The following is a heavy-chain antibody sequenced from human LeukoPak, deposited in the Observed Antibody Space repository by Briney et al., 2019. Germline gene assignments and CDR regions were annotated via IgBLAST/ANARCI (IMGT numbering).Heavy chain of an antibody. CDR3: ARDRNLVLPGAHLGWDAFDL. J-gene: IGHJ3*01. CDR2: IHYSGTT. Sequence: PSETLSLTCTVSGDSISTYYWSWIRQPPGKGLEYIGYIHYSGTTIYNPSLKSRVTISVDTSKNQFSLILTSVTASDTAIYYCARDRNLVLPGAHLGWDAFDLWGPGTTVIVSS. V-gene: IGHV4-59*12. CDR1: GDSISTYY. D-gene: IGHD4/OR15-4a*01.